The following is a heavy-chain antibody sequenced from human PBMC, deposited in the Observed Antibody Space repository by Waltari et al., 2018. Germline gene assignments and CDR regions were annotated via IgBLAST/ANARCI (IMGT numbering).Heavy chain of an antibody. J-gene: IGHJ4*02. CDR1: GGTFSSYA. Sequence: QVQLVQSGAEVKKPGSSVKVSCTASGGTFSSYAISWVRQAPGQGLEWMGGIIPILGIANDGQKFKGRVTITADKSTSTAYMELSSFRSEDTAVYYCARRSPALVAATFGVGFDYWGQGTLVTVSS. D-gene: IGHD2-15*01. CDR2: IIPILGIA. CDR3: ARRSPALVAATFGVGFDY. V-gene: IGHV1-69*10.